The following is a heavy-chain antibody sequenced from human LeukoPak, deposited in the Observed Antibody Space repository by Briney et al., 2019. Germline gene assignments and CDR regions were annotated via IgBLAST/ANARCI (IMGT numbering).Heavy chain of an antibody. CDR1: GYRFTTYW. J-gene: IGHJ5*02. CDR2: IYPGDSNT. CDR3: ARGSGAISWFDP. Sequence: GESLKISCQGSGYRFTTYWIGWVRPLPGKGLEWMAIIYPGDSNTRYSPSFQGQVTISADKSISTAYLQWSSLKASDTAMYYCARGSGAISWFDPWGQGTLVTVSS. V-gene: IGHV5-51*01. D-gene: IGHD3-3*01.